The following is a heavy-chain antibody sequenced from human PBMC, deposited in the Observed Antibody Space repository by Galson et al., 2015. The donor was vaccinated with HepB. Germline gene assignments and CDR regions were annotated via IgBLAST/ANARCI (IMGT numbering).Heavy chain of an antibody. J-gene: IGHJ4*02. CDR2: IYYSGST. V-gene: IGHV4-59*01. D-gene: IGHD6-19*01. CDR3: ARDRSGGWYDY. CDR1: GGSISGYY. Sequence: SETLSLTCTVSGGSISGYYWNWIRQPPAKGLEWIGYIYYSGSTNYNPSLKSRVTISVDTSKNQFSLKLSSVTAADTAVYYCARDRSGGWYDYWGQGTLVTVSS.